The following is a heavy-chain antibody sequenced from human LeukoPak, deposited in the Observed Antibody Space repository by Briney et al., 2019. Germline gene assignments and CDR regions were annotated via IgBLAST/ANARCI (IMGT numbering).Heavy chain of an antibody. D-gene: IGHD3-22*01. CDR1: GFTVSSNY. Sequence: PGGSLRLSCAVSGFTVSSNYMSWVRQAPGKGLEWVSVIYSGGSPDYADSAKGRFTISTDNSKNTLYLQMNSLRVEDTAVYYCARDGADNSGYYFGSLWGQGTVVTVSS. CDR3: ARDGADNSGYYFGSL. CDR2: IYSGGSP. V-gene: IGHV3-53*01. J-gene: IGHJ3*01.